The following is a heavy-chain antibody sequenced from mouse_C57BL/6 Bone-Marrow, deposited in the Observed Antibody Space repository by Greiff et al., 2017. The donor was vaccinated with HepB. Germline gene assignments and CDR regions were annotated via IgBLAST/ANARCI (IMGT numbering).Heavy chain of an antibody. CDR3: TRKSYYGNSWFAY. CDR2: IRNKANNHAT. J-gene: IGHJ3*01. V-gene: IGHV6-6*01. CDR1: GFTFSDAW. Sequence: EVKLVESGGGLVQPGGSMKLSCAASGFTFSDAWMDWVRQSPEKGLEWVAEIRNKANNHATYYAESVKGRFTSSSDDSKSSVYLQMNSLRAEDTGIYYCTRKSYYGNSWFAYWGQGTLVTVSA. D-gene: IGHD2-1*01.